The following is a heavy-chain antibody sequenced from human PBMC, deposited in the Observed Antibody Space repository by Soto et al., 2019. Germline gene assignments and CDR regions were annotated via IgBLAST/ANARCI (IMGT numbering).Heavy chain of an antibody. CDR2: ISYDGSNK. V-gene: IGHV3-30*18. D-gene: IGHD6-19*01. Sequence: QVQLVESGGGVVQPGRSLRLSCAASGFTFSRYGMHWVRQAPGKGLEWVAVISYDGSNKYYADSVNGRFTISRDNSKNTRYLQMNSLRAADTAVYYCAKDRRVVAVAAPFDYWGQGTLVTVSS. CDR3: AKDRRVVAVAAPFDY. CDR1: GFTFSRYG. J-gene: IGHJ4*02.